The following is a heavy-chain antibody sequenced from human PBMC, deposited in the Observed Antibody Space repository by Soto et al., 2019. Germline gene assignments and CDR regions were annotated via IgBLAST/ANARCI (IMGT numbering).Heavy chain of an antibody. CDR2: IIPILGIA. J-gene: IGHJ1*01. CDR1: GGTFSSYT. Sequence: QVQLVQSGAEVKKPGSSVKVSCKASGGTFSSYTISWVRQAPGQGLEWMGRIIPILGIAHYAQKFQGRVTITAAQSTSAAYLEPSSLTADDTAVYYCARDAHDYGDYSFASWGQGTLVAVPP. V-gene: IGHV1-69*08. D-gene: IGHD4-17*01. CDR3: ARDAHDYGDYSFAS.